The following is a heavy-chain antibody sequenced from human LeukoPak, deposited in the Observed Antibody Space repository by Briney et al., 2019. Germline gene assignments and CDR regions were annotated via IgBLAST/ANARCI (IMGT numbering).Heavy chain of an antibody. CDR1: GGSISSSSYY. D-gene: IGHD5-12*01. Sequence: PSETLSLTCTVSGGSISSSSYYWGWIRQPPGKGLEWIGSIYYSGSTYYNPSLKSRVTISVDTSKNQFSLKLSSVTAADTAVYYCASTPPYSGYVSASDIWGQGTMVTVSS. CDR3: ASTPPYSGYVSASDI. V-gene: IGHV4-39*01. CDR2: IYYSGST. J-gene: IGHJ3*02.